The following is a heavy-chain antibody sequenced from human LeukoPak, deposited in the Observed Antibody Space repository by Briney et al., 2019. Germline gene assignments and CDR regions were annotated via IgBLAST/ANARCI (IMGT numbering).Heavy chain of an antibody. CDR1: GGTFSSYA. D-gene: IGHD6-19*01. V-gene: IGHV1-69*04. Sequence: ASVKVSCKASGGTFSSYAISWVRQAPGRGLEWMGRIIPILGIANYAQKFQGRVTITADKSTSTAYMELSSLRSEDTAVYYCARGLAVAGTFSFDYWGQGTLVTVSS. CDR3: ARGLAVAGTFSFDY. J-gene: IGHJ4*02. CDR2: IIPILGIA.